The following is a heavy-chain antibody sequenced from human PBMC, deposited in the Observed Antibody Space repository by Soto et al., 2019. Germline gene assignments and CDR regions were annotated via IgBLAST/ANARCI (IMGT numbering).Heavy chain of an antibody. V-gene: IGHV3-30-3*01. CDR3: ARPMTTVTTLAYYGMDV. D-gene: IGHD4-17*01. J-gene: IGHJ6*02. Sequence: GGSLRLSCAASGFTLSSYAMHWVRQAPGKGLEWVAVISYDGSNKYYADSVKGRFTISRDNSKNTLYLQMNSLRAEDTAVYYCARPMTTVTTLAYYGMDVWGQGTTVTVSS. CDR1: GFTLSSYA. CDR2: ISYDGSNK.